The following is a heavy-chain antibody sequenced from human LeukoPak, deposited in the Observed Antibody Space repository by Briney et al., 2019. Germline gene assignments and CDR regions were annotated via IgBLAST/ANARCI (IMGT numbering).Heavy chain of an antibody. V-gene: IGHV1-18*01. D-gene: IGHD6-19*01. J-gene: IGHJ1*01. CDR3: ARAIAVAGTTMDFQR. Sequence: ASVKVSCKASGYSFTCYGISWVRQAPGQGLEWMGWISAYNGNTHYEQKLQGRFTMTTDTSTSTAYMELRSLRSDDTAVYYCARAIAVAGTTMDFQRWGQGTLVTVSS. CDR2: ISAYNGNT. CDR1: GYSFTCYG.